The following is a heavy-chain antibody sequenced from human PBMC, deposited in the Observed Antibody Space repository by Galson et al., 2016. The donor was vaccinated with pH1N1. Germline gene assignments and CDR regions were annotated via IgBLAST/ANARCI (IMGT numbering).Heavy chain of an antibody. CDR1: GYSFATDW. J-gene: IGHJ4*02. CDR2: IYPGDSNT. Sequence: QSGAEVKKAGESLKISCQASGYSFATDWIGWVRQTPGKGLEWVGIIYPGDSNTKYSPSFQGQVTISADKSIDTAFLQWTSLKASDNAMYYCARHRGGGGGDSYYFDYWGQGALVTVSS. CDR3: ARHRGGGGGDSYYFDY. V-gene: IGHV5-51*03. D-gene: IGHD2-21*02.